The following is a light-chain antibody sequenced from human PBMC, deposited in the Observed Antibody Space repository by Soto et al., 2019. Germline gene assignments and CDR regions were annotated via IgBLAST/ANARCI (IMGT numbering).Light chain of an antibody. CDR1: QRVRSH. J-gene: IGKJ4*01. Sequence: EIVLTQSPATLSLSPGETATLSCRASQRVRSHLAWFQQKPGQAPRLIMYGGSTRATGMTARFSGSGSGTEFTLIISSLQSEDIAAYYCQQSSDWPLTFGGGTTVEIK. CDR3: QQSSDWPLT. V-gene: IGKV3D-15*01. CDR2: GGS.